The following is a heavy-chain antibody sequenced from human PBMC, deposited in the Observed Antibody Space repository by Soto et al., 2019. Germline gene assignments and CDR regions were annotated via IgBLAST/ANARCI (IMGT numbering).Heavy chain of an antibody. J-gene: IGHJ5*02. V-gene: IGHV3-33*01. D-gene: IGHD1-20*01. Sequence: GGSLRLSCAASGFTFSSYGMHWVRQAPGKGLEWVAVIWYDGSNKYYADSVKGRFTISRDNSKNTLYLQMNSLRAEDTAVYYCARDSGNSYNRYNWFDPWGQGTLVTVSS. CDR2: IWYDGSNK. CDR1: GFTFSSYG. CDR3: ARDSGNSYNRYNWFDP.